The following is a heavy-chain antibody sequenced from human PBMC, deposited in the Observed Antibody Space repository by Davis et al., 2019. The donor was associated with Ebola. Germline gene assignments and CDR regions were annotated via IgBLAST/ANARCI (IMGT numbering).Heavy chain of an antibody. CDR2: INHSGST. CDR1: GGSFSGYY. D-gene: IGHD3-3*01. CDR3: ASGTIFGVVRYYYYGMDV. Sequence: SETLSLTCAVYGGSFSGYYWSWIRQPPGKGLEWIGEINHSGSTNYNTSLKSRGTISVDTSKNQFSLKLSPVTAADTAVYYFASGTIFGVVRYYYYGMDVWGQGTTVTVSS. J-gene: IGHJ6*02. V-gene: IGHV4-34*01.